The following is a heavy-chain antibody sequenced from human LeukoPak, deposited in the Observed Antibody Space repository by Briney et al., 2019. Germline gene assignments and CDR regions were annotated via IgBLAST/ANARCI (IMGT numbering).Heavy chain of an antibody. D-gene: IGHD1-14*01. CDR1: GFTFSSYW. CDR3: ARDSVRLGFGRAFDI. CDR2: IKQDGSEK. V-gene: IGHV3-7*01. Sequence: GGSLRLSCAASGFTFSSYWMSWVRQAPGKGLEWVANIKQDGSEKYYVDSVKGRFTISRDNAKNSLYLQMNSLRAEDTAVYYCARDSVRLGFGRAFDIWGQGTMVTVSS. J-gene: IGHJ3*02.